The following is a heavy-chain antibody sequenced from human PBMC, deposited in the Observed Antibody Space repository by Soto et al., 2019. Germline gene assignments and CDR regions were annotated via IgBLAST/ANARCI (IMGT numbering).Heavy chain of an antibody. CDR3: ARVVPGAEAWFGP. V-gene: IGHV1-18*01. D-gene: IGHD2-2*01. CDR2: ISLYSDGT. Sequence: ASVKVSCQTSGYTFSNYGITWVRQAPGQPLEWLGWISLYSDGTNYAQKFQGRVSMTTDTSTTTAYMELRSLRSDDTAVYYCARVVPGAEAWFGPRGQGTLVTVSS. CDR1: GYTFSNYG. J-gene: IGHJ5*02.